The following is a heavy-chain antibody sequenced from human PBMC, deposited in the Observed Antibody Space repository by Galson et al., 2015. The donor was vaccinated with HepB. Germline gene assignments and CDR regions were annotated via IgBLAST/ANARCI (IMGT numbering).Heavy chain of an antibody. CDR3: ARGRYDFWSGYYSSEGRSYGMDV. CDR2: IYYSGST. V-gene: IGHV4-61*01. D-gene: IGHD3-3*01. Sequence: ETLSLTCSVSGGSVSSGSHYWSWIRQPPGKGPEWIGYIYYSGSTNYNPSLKSRVTISVDTSKNQFSLKLSSVTAADTAVYYCARGRYDFWSGYYSSEGRSYGMDVWGQGTTVTVSS. J-gene: IGHJ6*02. CDR1: GGSVSSGSHY.